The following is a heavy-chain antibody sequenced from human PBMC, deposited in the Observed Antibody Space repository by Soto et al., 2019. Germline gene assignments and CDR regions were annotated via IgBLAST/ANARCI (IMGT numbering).Heavy chain of an antibody. V-gene: IGHV4-34*01. CDR1: GGCFSGYY. J-gene: IGHJ6*01. CDR3: ARGQGYHHNYGLDV. Sequence: SETLSLTCAVYGGCFSGYYWSWIRQPPGKGMEWIGEINHSGSTNYNPSLKSRVTISVDTSKNQFSLKLSSVTAADTAVYYCARGQGYHHNYGLDVAEQGTSVTVSS. CDR2: INHSGST.